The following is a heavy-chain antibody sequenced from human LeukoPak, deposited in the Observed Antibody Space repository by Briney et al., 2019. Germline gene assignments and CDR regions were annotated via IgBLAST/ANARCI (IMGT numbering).Heavy chain of an antibody. Sequence: ASVTVSCKACGYTFTGYYMHWVRQAPGQGLEWMGWINPNSGGTNYAQKFQGRVTMTRDTSIRTAYMELSRLRSDDTAVYYCAVRGCSSTSCYHNFDYWGQGTLVTVSS. CDR2: INPNSGGT. V-gene: IGHV1-2*02. CDR1: GYTFTGYY. D-gene: IGHD2-2*01. J-gene: IGHJ4*02. CDR3: AVRGCSSTSCYHNFDY.